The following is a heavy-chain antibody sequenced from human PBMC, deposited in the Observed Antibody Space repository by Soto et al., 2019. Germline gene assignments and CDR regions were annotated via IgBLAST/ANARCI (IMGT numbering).Heavy chain of an antibody. CDR2: IKQDGSEK. CDR1: GFTFSSYW. D-gene: IGHD6-6*01. Sequence: GGSLRLSCAASGFTFSSYWMSWVRQAPGKGLEWVANIKQDGSEKYYVDSVKGRFTISRDNAKNSLYLQMNSLRAEDTAVYYCARLEGSSYYSYYYYGMDVWGQGTTVTVSS. V-gene: IGHV3-7*01. J-gene: IGHJ6*02. CDR3: ARLEGSSYYSYYYYGMDV.